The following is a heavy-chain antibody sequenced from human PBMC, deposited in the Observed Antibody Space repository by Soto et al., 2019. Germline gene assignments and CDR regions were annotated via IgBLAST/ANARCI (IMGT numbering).Heavy chain of an antibody. Sequence: EVQLLESGGGSVQPGGSLRLSCAASGFTFSTYAMHWVRQAPGKGLEWVSGITGSGANTYYGDSVKGRFTISRDNSKNTLDLQMNSLRAEDTAVYYCAKRDRFGSFAGFDYWGQGTLVTVSS. V-gene: IGHV3-23*01. CDR3: AKRDRFGSFAGFDY. J-gene: IGHJ4*02. D-gene: IGHD3-10*01. CDR1: GFTFSTYA. CDR2: ITGSGANT.